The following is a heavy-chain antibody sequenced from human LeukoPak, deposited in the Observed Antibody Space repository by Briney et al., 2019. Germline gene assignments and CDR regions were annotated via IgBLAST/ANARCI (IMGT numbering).Heavy chain of an antibody. CDR2: ISGHSGNT. D-gene: IGHD1-1*01. CDR1: GYIFSNYG. J-gene: IGHJ4*02. CDR3: AREGTLSVQAYFDY. Sequence: ASVKVSCKASGYIFSNYGITWVRQAPGHGLEWMGWISGHSGNTNYAQKLQGRVTMTTDTSTSTAYMELRSLRSDDTAVYYCAREGTLSVQAYFDYWGQGTLVTVSS. V-gene: IGHV1-18*01.